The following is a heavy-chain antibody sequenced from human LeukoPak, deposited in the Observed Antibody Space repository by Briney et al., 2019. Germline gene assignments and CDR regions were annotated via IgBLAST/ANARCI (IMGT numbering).Heavy chain of an antibody. Sequence: ASVKVSCKVSGYTLTELSMHWVRQAPGKGLEWMGGFDPEDGETIYVQKFQGRVTMTEDTSTDTAYMELSSLRSEDTAVYYCATLPSAAIPGYYYYYYMDVWGKGTTVTVSS. CDR1: GYTLTELS. CDR2: FDPEDGET. D-gene: IGHD2-2*02. CDR3: ATLPSAAIPGYYYYYYMDV. V-gene: IGHV1-24*01. J-gene: IGHJ6*03.